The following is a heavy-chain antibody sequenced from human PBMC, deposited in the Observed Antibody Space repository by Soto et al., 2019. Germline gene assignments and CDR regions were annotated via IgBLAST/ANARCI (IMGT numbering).Heavy chain of an antibody. CDR1: GFSLTTSGVG. Sequence: QITLKESGPTLVEPTQTLTLTCTFSGFSLTTSGVGVGWIRQPPGKALEWLALIYWDDEERYNPSLRSRLTITRDTSKNQMVLKMTHMDPVDTGTYYCAHHSLAWFEPWGQGTLVIVSS. V-gene: IGHV2-5*02. D-gene: IGHD6-13*01. CDR3: AHHSLAWFEP. J-gene: IGHJ5*02. CDR2: IYWDDEE.